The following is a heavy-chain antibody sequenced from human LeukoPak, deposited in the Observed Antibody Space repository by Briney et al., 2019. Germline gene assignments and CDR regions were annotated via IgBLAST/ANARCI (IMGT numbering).Heavy chain of an antibody. D-gene: IGHD3-10*01. V-gene: IGHV3-53*01. CDR2: IYSGGNT. CDR1: GFTVSRNY. Sequence: GGSLRLSCAASGFTVSRNYMSWVRQAPGKGLEWVSVIYSGGNTYYADFVKGRFTISRDNSKNTLYLQINSLTAEDTAVYYCANLPRGDYWGLGTLITVSS. CDR3: ANLPRGDY. J-gene: IGHJ4*02.